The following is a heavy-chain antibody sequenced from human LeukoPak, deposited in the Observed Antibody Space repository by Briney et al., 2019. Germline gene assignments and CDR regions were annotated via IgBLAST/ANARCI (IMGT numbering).Heavy chain of an antibody. CDR2: ISSFSGNT. CDR1: GFTFSSYE. CDR3: ARGSGMVRGYFQH. Sequence: GGSLRLSCAASGFTFSSYEMNWVRQAPGKGLEWVSYISSFSGNTYYADSVKVRFTISRDISKNTLYLQMNSLRAEDTAVYYCARGSGMVRGYFQHWGQGTLVTVSS. V-gene: IGHV3-48*01. D-gene: IGHD3-10*01. J-gene: IGHJ1*01.